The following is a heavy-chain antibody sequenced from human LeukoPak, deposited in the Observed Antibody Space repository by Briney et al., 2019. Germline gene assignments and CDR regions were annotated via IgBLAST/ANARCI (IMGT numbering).Heavy chain of an antibody. CDR1: GFTFSSYG. V-gene: IGHV3-30*18. Sequence: GGSLRLSCAASGFTFSSYGMHWVRQAPGKGLEWVAVISYDGSNKYYADSVKGRFTISRDNSKNTLYLQTNSLRAEDTAVYYCAKDSYCSSTSCLGLNWFDPWGQGTLVTVSS. D-gene: IGHD2-2*01. CDR3: AKDSYCSSTSCLGLNWFDP. J-gene: IGHJ5*02. CDR2: ISYDGSNK.